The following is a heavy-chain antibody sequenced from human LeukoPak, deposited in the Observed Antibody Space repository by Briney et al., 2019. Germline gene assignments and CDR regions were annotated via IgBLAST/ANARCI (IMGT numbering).Heavy chain of an antibody. V-gene: IGHV3-23*01. CDR1: GFTFSSYA. D-gene: IGHD3-9*01. J-gene: IGHJ4*02. Sequence: PGGSLRLSCAASGFTFSSYAMSWVRQAPGKGLEWVSAISGSGGSTYYADSVKGRFTISRDNSKNTLYLQMNSLRAEDKAVYYCAKLLRYFDWLFYDWGQGTLVTVSS. CDR2: ISGSGGST. CDR3: AKLLRYFDWLFYD.